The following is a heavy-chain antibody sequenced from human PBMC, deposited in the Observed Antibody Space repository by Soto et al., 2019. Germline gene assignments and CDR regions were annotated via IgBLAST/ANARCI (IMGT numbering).Heavy chain of an antibody. CDR3: ARGRHTAMVPIDY. J-gene: IGHJ4*02. V-gene: IGHV4-34*01. CDR1: GGSFSGYY. Sequence: PSETLSLTCAVYGGSFSGYYWSWIRQPPGKGLEWIGEINHSGSTNYNPSLKSRVTISVDTSKNQFSLKLSSVTAADTAVYYCARGRHTAMVPIDYWGQGTLVTVSS. D-gene: IGHD5-18*01. CDR2: INHSGST.